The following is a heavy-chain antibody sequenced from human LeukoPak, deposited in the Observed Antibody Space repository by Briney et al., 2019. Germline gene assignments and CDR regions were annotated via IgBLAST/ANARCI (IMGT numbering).Heavy chain of an antibody. CDR3: ARHGSGGDAY. CDR1: GGSITNFY. Sequence: SETLSLTCTVSGGSITNFYWTWIRQPPGKGLEWIGYIYYSGSTDHNPSLKSRVTISLDTSKNQFSLQLSSVTAADTAVYYCARHGSGGDAYWGQGTLVTVSS. D-gene: IGHD2-21*02. J-gene: IGHJ4*02. V-gene: IGHV4-59*08. CDR2: IYYSGST.